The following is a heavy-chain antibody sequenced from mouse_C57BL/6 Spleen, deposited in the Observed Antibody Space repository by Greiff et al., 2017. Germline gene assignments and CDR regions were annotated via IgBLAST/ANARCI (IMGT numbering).Heavy chain of an antibody. CDR3: AREGEVLRVGDV. CDR2: IDPSDSET. CDR1: GYTFTSYW. V-gene: IGHV1-52*01. Sequence: QVKLQQPGAELVRPGSSVKLSCKASGYTFTSYWMHWVKQRPIQGLEWIGNIDPSDSETHYNQKFKDKATLTVDKSSSTAYMQLSSLTSEDSAVYYCAREGEVLRVGDVWGTGTTVTVSS. J-gene: IGHJ1*03. D-gene: IGHD1-1*01.